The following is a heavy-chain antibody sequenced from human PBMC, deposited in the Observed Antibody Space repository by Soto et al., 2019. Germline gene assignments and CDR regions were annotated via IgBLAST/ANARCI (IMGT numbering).Heavy chain of an antibody. D-gene: IGHD6-13*01. V-gene: IGHV3-23*01. CDR2: ISGSGGST. CDR1: GFTFSSYA. CDR3: AKSPVYSSSWCFDY. J-gene: IGHJ4*02. Sequence: GGSLRLSCAASGFTFSSYAMSWVRQAPGKGLEWVSTISGSGGSTYYADSVKGRFTISKDNSKNTPYLQMNSLRAEDTAVYYCAKSPVYSSSWCFDYWGQGALVTVSS.